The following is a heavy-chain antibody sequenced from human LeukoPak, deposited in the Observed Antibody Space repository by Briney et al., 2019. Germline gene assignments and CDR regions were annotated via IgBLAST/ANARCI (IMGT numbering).Heavy chain of an antibody. CDR2: IYYSGST. CDR3: ARSYYDILTGSSPSPFDP. Sequence: PSETLSLTCTVSGGSISSYYWSWIRQPPGKGLEWIGYIYYSGSTNYNPSLKSRVTISVDTSKNQFSLKLSSVTAADTAVYYCARSYYDILTGSSPSPFDPWGQGTLVTVSS. V-gene: IGHV4-59*08. D-gene: IGHD3-9*01. CDR1: GGSISSYY. J-gene: IGHJ5*02.